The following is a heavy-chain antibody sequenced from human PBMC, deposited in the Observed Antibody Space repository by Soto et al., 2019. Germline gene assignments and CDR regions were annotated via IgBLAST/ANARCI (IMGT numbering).Heavy chain of an antibody. CDR1: YGSFSGYY. Sequence: ETLSPTCAVYYGSFSGYYWSWVPQPPGKGLEWIGEINHSGSTNYNPSLKSRVTISVDTSKNQFSLKLSSVTAADTAVYYCARSPPSRDSSGYYFIFYFDYWGRGTLVTVSS. J-gene: IGHJ4*02. V-gene: IGHV4-34*01. CDR3: ARSPPSRDSSGYYFIFYFDY. D-gene: IGHD3-22*01. CDR2: INHSGST.